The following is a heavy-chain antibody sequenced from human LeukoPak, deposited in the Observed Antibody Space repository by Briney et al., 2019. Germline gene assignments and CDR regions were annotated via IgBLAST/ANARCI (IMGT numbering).Heavy chain of an antibody. CDR1: GYTCTSYG. D-gene: IGHD2-2*01. Sequence: ASVKVSRKASGYTCTSYGISWVRQAPGHGLEWVGWISAYNGNTNYRQKLQGRVTMTTDTSTSTAYMELRSLRSDDTAVYYCARVSAIVVVPAAIWGQGTLVTVSS. J-gene: IGHJ4*02. CDR2: ISAYNGNT. CDR3: ARVSAIVVVPAAI. V-gene: IGHV1-18*01.